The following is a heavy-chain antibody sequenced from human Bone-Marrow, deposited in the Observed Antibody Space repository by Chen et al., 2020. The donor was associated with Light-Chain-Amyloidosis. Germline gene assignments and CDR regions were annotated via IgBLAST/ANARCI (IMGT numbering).Heavy chain of an antibody. CDR1: GDSLNNFA. CDR2: IMPRFGTS. CDR3: ARRSGSGGYFES. J-gene: IGHJ4*02. D-gene: IGHD2-15*01. V-gene: IGHV1-69*12. Sequence: VHLVQSGAELRRPGSSVKISCRASGDSLNNFAVSWVRQAQGQPFDWMGVIMPRFGTSNSAQRFQSRVTLTASTDTAFMELKSLTAEDTALYYCARRSGSGGYFESWGQGTLVTVSS.